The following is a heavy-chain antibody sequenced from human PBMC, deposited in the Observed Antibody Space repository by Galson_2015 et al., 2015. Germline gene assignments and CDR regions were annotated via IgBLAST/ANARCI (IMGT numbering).Heavy chain of an antibody. CDR1: GLTFSSYA. J-gene: IGHJ4*02. Sequence: SLRLSCAASGLTFSSYAMTWVRQAPGKGLEWVSAISGRGGSTYYADSVKGRFTISRDNAKNTLYLQMNSLRAGDTAVYYCAKVHGSSISWYGFDYWGQGTLVTVSS. CDR2: ISGRGGST. CDR3: AKVHGSSISWYGFDY. V-gene: IGHV3-23*01. D-gene: IGHD6-13*01.